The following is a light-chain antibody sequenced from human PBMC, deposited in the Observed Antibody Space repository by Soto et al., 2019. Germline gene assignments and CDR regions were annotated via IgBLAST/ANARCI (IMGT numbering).Light chain of an antibody. CDR2: WAS. J-gene: IGKJ4*01. CDR3: QQYYNTPLT. CDR1: QSVLYSSNNRNY. V-gene: IGKV4-1*01. Sequence: DIVMTQPPDSLAVSLGEGVTINCKPSQSVLYSSNNRNYLAWFQQKPGQPPKLLIYWASTRETGVPERFSGSGSGTDFTLTISGLQAEDVAVYYCQQYYNTPLTFGGGTKVDIK.